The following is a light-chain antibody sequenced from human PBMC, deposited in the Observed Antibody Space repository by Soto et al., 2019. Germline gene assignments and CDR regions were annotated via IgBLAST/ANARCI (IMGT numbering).Light chain of an antibody. Sequence: IQLTQSPSSLSASVGDRVTITCRASQGISSYLAWYQQMPGKAPKLLIYAASTLQSGVPSRFSGSGSGTDFTLTISSLQPEDCATYYCQQLSTYPWTFGQGTKV. CDR3: QQLSTYPWT. J-gene: IGKJ1*01. CDR1: QGISSY. CDR2: AAS. V-gene: IGKV1-9*01.